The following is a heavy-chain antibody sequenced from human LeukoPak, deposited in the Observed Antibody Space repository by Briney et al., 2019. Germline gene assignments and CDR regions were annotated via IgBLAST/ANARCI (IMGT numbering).Heavy chain of an antibody. V-gene: IGHV4-39*07. CDR2: INHSGST. J-gene: IGHJ3*02. Sequence: SETLSVTCIVSGGSLSSSISYWAWVRQPPGTGLEWLGEINHSGSTNSHPSLKSRVTISVDTSKNQFSLKLSSVTAADTAVYYWARDRLSLGAFDIWGQGTMVTVSS. CDR3: ARDRLSLGAFDI. D-gene: IGHD7-27*01. CDR1: GGSLSSSISY.